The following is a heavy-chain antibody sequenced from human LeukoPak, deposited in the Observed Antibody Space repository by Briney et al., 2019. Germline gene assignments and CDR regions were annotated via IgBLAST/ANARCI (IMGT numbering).Heavy chain of an antibody. V-gene: IGHV1-69*05. CDR1: GGTFSSYA. Sequence: SVKVSCKASGGTFSSYAISRVRQAPGQGLEWMGRIIPIFGTANYAQKFQGRVTITTDESTSTAYMELSSLRSEDTAVYYCASSDAFGGVIVRSYDYWGQGTLVTVSS. J-gene: IGHJ4*02. CDR3: ASSDAFGGVIVRSYDY. CDR2: IIPIFGTA. D-gene: IGHD3-16*02.